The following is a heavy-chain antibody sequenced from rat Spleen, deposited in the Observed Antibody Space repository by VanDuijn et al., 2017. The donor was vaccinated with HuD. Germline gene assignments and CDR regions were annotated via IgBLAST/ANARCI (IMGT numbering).Heavy chain of an antibody. CDR1: GFSLTSYT. D-gene: IGHD1-1*01. V-gene: IGHV2-6*01. CDR3: TRGLYYYSGDRDVMDA. J-gene: IGHJ4*01. Sequence: QVQLKESGPGPVQPSQTLSLTCTVSGFSLTSYTESWVRQPPGKGLEWIATISNGKTTYYNSTLKSRLRISRDTSKSQVFLEMTSLQTEDTGTYYCTRGLYYYSGDRDVMDAWGQGASVTVSS. CDR2: ISNGKTT.